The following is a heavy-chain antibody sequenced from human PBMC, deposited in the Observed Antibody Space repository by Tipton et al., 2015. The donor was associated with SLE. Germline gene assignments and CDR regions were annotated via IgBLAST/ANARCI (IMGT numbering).Heavy chain of an antibody. J-gene: IGHJ4*02. D-gene: IGHD3-10*01. V-gene: IGHV4-34*01. Sequence: LRLSCAVYGGSFSGYYWSWIRQPPGKGLEYIGEINHRGSTNYNPSLKSRVTISVDTSKNQFSLKLSSVTAADTAVYYCARSGSDGRYFDYWGQGTLVTVSS. CDR3: ARSGSDGRYFDY. CDR2: INHRGST. CDR1: GGSFSGYY.